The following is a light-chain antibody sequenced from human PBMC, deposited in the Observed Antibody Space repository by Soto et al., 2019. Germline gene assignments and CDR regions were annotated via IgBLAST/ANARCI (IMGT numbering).Light chain of an antibody. J-gene: IGKJ4*01. V-gene: IGKV3-15*01. CDR1: QNINRD. CDR3: QQYGSRPLT. CDR2: AAS. Sequence: EIVMTQSPATLSVSPGNRATLSCRASQNINRDLAWYQQKPGQAPRLLIFAASTRATGIPARFSGSGSGTEFTLTISSLQSEDVAVYYGQQYGSRPLTFGGGTKVE.